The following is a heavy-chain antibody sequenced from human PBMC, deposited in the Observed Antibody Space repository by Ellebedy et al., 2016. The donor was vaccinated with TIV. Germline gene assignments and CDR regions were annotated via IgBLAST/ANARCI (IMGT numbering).Heavy chain of an antibody. CDR1: GGTFSSYA. J-gene: IGHJ4*02. D-gene: IGHD5-18*01. CDR2: IVVGSGNT. Sequence: SVKVSXXASGGTFSSYAISWVRQARGQRLEWIGWIVVGSGNTNYAQKFQERVTITRDMSTSTAYMELSSLRSEDTAVYYCAVLNVDTAMVTGDYWGQGTLVTVSS. CDR3: AVLNVDTAMVTGDY. V-gene: IGHV1-58*02.